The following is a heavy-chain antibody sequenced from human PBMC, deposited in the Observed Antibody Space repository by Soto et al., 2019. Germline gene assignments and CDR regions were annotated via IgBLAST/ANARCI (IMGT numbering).Heavy chain of an antibody. CDR2: INHSGST. Sequence: PSETLSLTCAVYGGSFSGYYWSWIRQPPGKGLEWIGEINHSGSTNYNPSLKSRVTISVDTSKNQFSLKLSSVTAADTAVYYCAGGPTYDFWRRDYYYYYGMDVWGQGTTVTVSS. CDR1: GGSFSGYY. D-gene: IGHD3-3*01. CDR3: AGGPTYDFWRRDYYYYYGMDV. V-gene: IGHV4-34*01. J-gene: IGHJ6*02.